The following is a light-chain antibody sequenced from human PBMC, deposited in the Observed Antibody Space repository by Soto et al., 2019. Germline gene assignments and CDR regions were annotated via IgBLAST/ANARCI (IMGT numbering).Light chain of an antibody. Sequence: QSALTQPASMSGSPGQSITISCTGTSSDVGGYNFVSWYQQHPDKAPKLMHYEVTKRPSGVSDRFSGSKSGNTASLTISGLQTEDEADYYCSSYTSRDTRVFGTGTKLTVL. J-gene: IGLJ1*01. CDR1: SSDVGGYNF. CDR2: EVT. V-gene: IGLV2-14*01. CDR3: SSYTSRDTRV.